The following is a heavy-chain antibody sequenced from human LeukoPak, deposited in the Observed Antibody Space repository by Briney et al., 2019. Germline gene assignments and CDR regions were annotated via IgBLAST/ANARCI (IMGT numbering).Heavy chain of an antibody. CDR2: ICYSGST. V-gene: IGHV4-39*01. J-gene: IGHJ4*02. CDR1: GGSISSSSYY. Sequence: SETLSLTCTVSGGSISSSSYYWGWIRQLPGKGLEWIGSICYSGSTYYNPSLKSRVTISVDTSKNQFSLKLSSVTAADTAVYYCARQGSSWYGYWGQGTLVTVSS. D-gene: IGHD6-13*01. CDR3: ARQGSSWYGY.